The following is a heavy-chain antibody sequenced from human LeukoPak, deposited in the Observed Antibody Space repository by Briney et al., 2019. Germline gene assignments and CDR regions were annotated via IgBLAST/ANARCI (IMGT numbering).Heavy chain of an antibody. CDR3: ARGHVLLWFGELDY. CDR1: GCTFTSYA. Sequence: ASVKVSCKASGCTFTSYAMHWVRQAPGQRLEWMGWINAGNGNTKYSQKFQGRVTITRDTSASTAYMELSSLRSEDTAVYYCARGHVLLWFGELDYWGQGTLVTVSS. J-gene: IGHJ4*02. D-gene: IGHD3-10*01. V-gene: IGHV1-3*01. CDR2: INAGNGNT.